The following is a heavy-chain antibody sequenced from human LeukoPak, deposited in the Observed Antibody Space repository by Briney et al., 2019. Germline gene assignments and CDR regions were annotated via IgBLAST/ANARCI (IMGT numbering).Heavy chain of an antibody. CDR1: GFTLRSYT. D-gene: IGHD1-1*01. J-gene: IGHJ4*02. CDR3: AKDQSFDTGTTTIQYGRGPFDY. V-gene: IGHV3-21*04. CDR2: IGISSNKI. Sequence: PGGSLRLSCAASGFTLRSYTMNWVRQAPGKGLEWVSSIGISSNKIYYADSVKGRFIISRDNAKNSLYLQMNSLRAEDTALYYCAKDQSFDTGTTTIQYGRGPFDYWGQGTLVTVSS.